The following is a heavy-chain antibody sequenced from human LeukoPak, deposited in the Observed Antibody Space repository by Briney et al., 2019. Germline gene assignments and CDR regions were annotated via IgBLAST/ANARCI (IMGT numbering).Heavy chain of an antibody. J-gene: IGHJ4*02. V-gene: IGHV3-66*01. CDR1: GFTVSSNY. CDR3: ARSKGDSGYDYFDY. CDR2: IYSGGST. Sequence: GGSLRLSCAASGFTVSSNYMSWVRQAPGKGLEWVSVIYSGGSTYYADSVKGRFTISRDNSKNTLYLQMNSLRAEDTAVYYCARSKGDSGYDYFDYWGQGTLVTVSS. D-gene: IGHD5-12*01.